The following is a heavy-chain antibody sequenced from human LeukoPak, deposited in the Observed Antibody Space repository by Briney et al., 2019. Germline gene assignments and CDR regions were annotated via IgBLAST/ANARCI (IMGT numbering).Heavy chain of an antibody. Sequence: GESLKISCKASGYSFTTYWIGWVRQMPEKGLEWMGIIDPSDSETRYTPTFQGQVTISAGKSLTTAYLQWNSLKASDTAMYYCARQTAMGRSGDYWGQGTLVTVSS. CDR2: IDPSDSET. J-gene: IGHJ4*02. CDR1: GYSFTTYW. D-gene: IGHD5-18*01. CDR3: ARQTAMGRSGDY. V-gene: IGHV5-51*01.